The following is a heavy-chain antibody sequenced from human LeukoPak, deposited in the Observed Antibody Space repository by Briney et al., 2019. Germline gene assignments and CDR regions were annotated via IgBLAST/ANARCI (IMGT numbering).Heavy chain of an antibody. J-gene: IGHJ4*02. CDR3: ARFITVATWWDY. CDR1: GYSFTSYW. V-gene: IGHV5-51*01. Sequence: GGSLRLSCRGSGYSFTSYWIGWVRQMPGKGLEWMGIIYPGDSDTIYSPSFQGQVTISADKAISTAYLQWSSLKASDTAMYYCARFITVATWWDYWGQGTLVTVSS. D-gene: IGHD4-17*01. CDR2: IYPGDSDT.